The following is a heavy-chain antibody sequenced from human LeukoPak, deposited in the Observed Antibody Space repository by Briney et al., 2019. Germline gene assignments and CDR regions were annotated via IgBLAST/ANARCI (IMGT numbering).Heavy chain of an antibody. D-gene: IGHD3-3*01. V-gene: IGHV4-39*01. CDR3: ARHGPGRVVHDY. CDR1: GGSISSSSYY. CDR2: IYYSGST. J-gene: IGHJ4*02. Sequence: SETLSLTCTVSGGSISSSSYYWGWIRQPPGKGPEWIGSIYYSGSTYYNPSLKSRVTISVDTSKNQFSLKLSSVTAADTAVYYCARHGPGRVVHDYWGQGTLVTVSS.